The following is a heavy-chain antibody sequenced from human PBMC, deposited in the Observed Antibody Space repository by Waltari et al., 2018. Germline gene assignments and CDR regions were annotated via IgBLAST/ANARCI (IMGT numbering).Heavy chain of an antibody. CDR2: IYSGGDA. CDR3: ARPSSGSHNY. Sequence: DVQLVESGGGLVQPGGSLRLSFAASGFTVGNNYMSWVRQPPGKGLEWVSLIYSGGDAFYADSVKGRFTISRDNSKNTLYLQMNSLRAEDTAVYYCARPSSGSHNYWGRGTLVTVSS. CDR1: GFTVGNNY. J-gene: IGHJ4*02. V-gene: IGHV3-66*01. D-gene: IGHD1-26*01.